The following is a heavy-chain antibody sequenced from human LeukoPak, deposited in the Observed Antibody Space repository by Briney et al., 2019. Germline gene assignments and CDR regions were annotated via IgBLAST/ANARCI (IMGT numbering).Heavy chain of an antibody. CDR3: ASTWGVCSSTSCYYYYYYMDV. Sequence: GGPLRLSCAASGFTFSSYWMHWVRQAPGKGLVWVSRINSDGSSTSYADSVKGRFTISRDNAKNTLYLQMNSLRAEDTAVYYCASTWGVCSSTSCYYYYYYMDVWGKGTTVTVSS. CDR1: GFTFSSYW. J-gene: IGHJ6*03. D-gene: IGHD2-2*01. V-gene: IGHV3-74*01. CDR2: INSDGSST.